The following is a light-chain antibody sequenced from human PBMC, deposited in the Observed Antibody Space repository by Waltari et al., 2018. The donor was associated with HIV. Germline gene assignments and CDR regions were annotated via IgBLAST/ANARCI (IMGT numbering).Light chain of an antibody. CDR2: EGS. Sequence: QSALTQPASVSGSPGQSITISCTGTSSDVGSYNLVSWYQQHPGKAPKLMIYEGSKRPSGVSDRFPGSKSGNTDSLTISGLQAEDEADYYCCSYAGSSTFVVFGGGTKLTVL. CDR1: SSDVGSYNL. CDR3: CSYAGSSTFVV. J-gene: IGLJ2*01. V-gene: IGLV2-23*03.